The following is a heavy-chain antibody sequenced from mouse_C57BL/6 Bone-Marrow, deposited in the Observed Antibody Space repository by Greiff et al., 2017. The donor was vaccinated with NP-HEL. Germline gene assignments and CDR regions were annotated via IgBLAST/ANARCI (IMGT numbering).Heavy chain of an antibody. D-gene: IGHD2-5*01. J-gene: IGHJ3*01. CDR3: ARQEIYSNSFAY. CDR1: GFTFSSYG. CDR2: ISSGGSYT. V-gene: IGHV5-6*01. Sequence: EVKLVESGGDLVKPGGSLKLSCAASGFTFSSYGMSWVRQTPDKRLEWVATISSGGSYTYYPDSVKGRFTISRDNAKNTLYLQMSSLKSEDTAMYYCARQEIYSNSFAYWGQGTLVTVSA.